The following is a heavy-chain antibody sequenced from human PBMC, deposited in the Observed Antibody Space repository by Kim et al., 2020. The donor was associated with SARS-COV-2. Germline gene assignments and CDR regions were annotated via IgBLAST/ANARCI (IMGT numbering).Heavy chain of an antibody. D-gene: IGHD2-21*02. Sequence: TYYVDSVKGRFTISRDNSKNTLYLQMNSLRAEDTAVYYCAKDGGDDYFDYWGQGTLVTVSS. J-gene: IGHJ4*02. CDR3: AKDGGDDYFDY. V-gene: IGHV3-23*01. CDR2: T.